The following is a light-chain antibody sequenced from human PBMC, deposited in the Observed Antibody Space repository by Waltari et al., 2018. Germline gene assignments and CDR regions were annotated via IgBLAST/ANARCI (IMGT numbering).Light chain of an antibody. CDR3: QSFDSSHVV. CDR2: DDN. V-gene: IGLV6-57*03. J-gene: IGLJ2*01. Sequence: FMLTQPHSVSESPGKTVTISCTRSSGNIATNYVPRYQQRPGSAPPKVIYDDNQRPSGVPDRFSGSIDSSSNSASLIISGLKAEDEADYYCQSFDSSHVVFGGGTKLTVL. CDR1: SGNIATNY.